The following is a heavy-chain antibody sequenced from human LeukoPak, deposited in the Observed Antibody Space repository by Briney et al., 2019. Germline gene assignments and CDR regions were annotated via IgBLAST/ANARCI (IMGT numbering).Heavy chain of an antibody. CDR2: IYHSGST. CDR1: GYSISSGYF. J-gene: IGHJ3*02. Sequence: SETLSLTCAVSGYSISSGYFCGWIRQPPGKGLEWIGSIYHSGSTYYNPSLKSRVTISVDTSKNQFSLKLSSVTAADTAVYYCARLDYYDSSGYSYAFDIWGQGTMVTVSS. V-gene: IGHV4-38-2*01. CDR3: ARLDYYDSSGYSYAFDI. D-gene: IGHD3-22*01.